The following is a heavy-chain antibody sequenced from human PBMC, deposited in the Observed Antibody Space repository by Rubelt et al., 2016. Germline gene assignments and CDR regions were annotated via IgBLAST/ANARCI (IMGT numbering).Heavy chain of an antibody. Sequence: VESGGGLVQPGGSLRLSCAASGFTFRNYWMHWVRQVPGKGLVWVSRINNDGSSISYVDSVKGRFTIARDNAKNSLYLQMNSLRAEDTAVYYCARDLIEWFGEFDFDYWGQGTLVTVSS. CDR2: INNDGSSI. V-gene: IGHV3-74*01. CDR1: GFTFRNYW. D-gene: IGHD3-10*01. J-gene: IGHJ4*02. CDR3: ARDLIEWFGEFDFDY.